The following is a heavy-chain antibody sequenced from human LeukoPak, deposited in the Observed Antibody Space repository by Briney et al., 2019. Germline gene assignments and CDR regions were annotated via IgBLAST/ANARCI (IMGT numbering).Heavy chain of an antibody. CDR1: GFTFSSYG. CDR2: IWYDGSNK. J-gene: IGHJ4*02. D-gene: IGHD2-15*01. V-gene: IGHV3-33*08. Sequence: GGSLRLSCAASGFTFSSYGMHWVRQAPGKGLEWVAVIWYDGSNKYYADSVKGRFTISRDNSKNTLYLQMNSLRPEDTAVYYCAREYCSGGSCYSATDYWGQGTLVTVSS. CDR3: AREYCSGGSCYSATDY.